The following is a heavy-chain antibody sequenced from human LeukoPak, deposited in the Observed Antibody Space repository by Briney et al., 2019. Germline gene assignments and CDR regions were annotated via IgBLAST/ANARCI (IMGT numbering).Heavy chain of an antibody. J-gene: IGHJ4*02. D-gene: IGHD1-1*01. CDR2: ISSSGSTM. CDR1: GFTFSSYE. V-gene: IGHV3-48*03. CDR3: ARDQGRRGVDYFDY. Sequence: PGGSLRLSCAASGFTFSSYEMNWVRQAPGKGLEWVSYISSSGSTMYYADSVKGRFTISRDNAKNSLYLQMNSLRAEDTAVYYCARDQGRRGVDYFDYWGQGTLVTVSS.